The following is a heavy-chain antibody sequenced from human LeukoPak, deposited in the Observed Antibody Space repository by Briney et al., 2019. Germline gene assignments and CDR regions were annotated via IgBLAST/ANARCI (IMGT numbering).Heavy chain of an antibody. CDR1: GGSITSGSYY. V-gene: IGHV4-61*02. CDR3: ARGSGYDKGFDY. J-gene: IGHJ4*02. CDR2: IYTTGST. D-gene: IGHD3-22*01. Sequence: PSQTLSLTCTVSGGSITSGSYYWSWIRQPAGKGLEWIGRIYTTGSTNYNSSLKSRVTISFDTSKNQFSLKLSSVTAADTAVYYCARGSGYDKGFDYWGQGTLVTVSS.